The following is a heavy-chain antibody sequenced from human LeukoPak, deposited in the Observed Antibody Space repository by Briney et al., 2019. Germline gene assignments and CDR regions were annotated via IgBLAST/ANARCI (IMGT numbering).Heavy chain of an antibody. J-gene: IGHJ4*02. D-gene: IGHD3-3*01. CDR3: ARDFRITIFGVVPNSDYFDY. V-gene: IGHV4-61*02. CDR2: IYTSGST. Sequence: SETLSLTCTVSGGSISSGSYYWSWIRQPAGKGLEWIGRIYTSGSTNYNPSLKSRVTMSVDTSKNQFSLKLSSVTAADTAVYYCARDFRITIFGVVPNSDYFDYWGQGTLVTVSS. CDR1: GGSISSGSYY.